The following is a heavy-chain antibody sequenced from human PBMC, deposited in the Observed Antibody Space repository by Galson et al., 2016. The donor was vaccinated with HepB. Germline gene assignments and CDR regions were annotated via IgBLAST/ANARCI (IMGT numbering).Heavy chain of an antibody. V-gene: IGHV4-4*02. CDR3: ARRPPHCSSTSCSFDF. CDR2: IYHSGST. CDR1: GGSISSDSW. J-gene: IGHJ4*02. D-gene: IGHD2-2*01. Sequence: TLSLTCAVSGGSISSDSWWGWVRQPPGKGLEWIGEIYHSGSTNYKPSLRSRVTTSLDRSKNQFSLKLTSVTAADTAVYYCARRPPHCSSTSCSFDFWGQGTLVTVSS.